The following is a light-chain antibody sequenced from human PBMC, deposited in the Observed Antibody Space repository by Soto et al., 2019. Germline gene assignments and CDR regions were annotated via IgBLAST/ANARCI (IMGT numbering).Light chain of an antibody. V-gene: IGLV2-14*01. CDR2: DVS. J-gene: IGLJ1*01. Sequence: QSVLTQPASVSGSPGQSITISCTGTSSDVGGYNYVSWYQQHPGQAPKLMIYDVSNRPSGVSNRFSGSKSGNTASLTISGPQAEDEADYYCSSYTSSSTDVFGTGTKLTVL. CDR3: SSYTSSSTDV. CDR1: SSDVGGYNY.